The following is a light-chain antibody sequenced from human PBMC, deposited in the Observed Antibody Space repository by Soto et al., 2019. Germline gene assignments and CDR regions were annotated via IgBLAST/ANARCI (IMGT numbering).Light chain of an antibody. CDR1: QSVSDY. CDR2: DTS. CDR3: QQRTNWLT. V-gene: IGKV3-11*01. Sequence: EIVLTQSPATLSLSPGERATLSCRSSQSVSDYIAWYQQKPGQDPRLLIYDTSNRAPGVPARFSGSGSGTDFTLTISNLEREDFAVYYCQQRTNWLTFGGGTKVEIK. J-gene: IGKJ4*01.